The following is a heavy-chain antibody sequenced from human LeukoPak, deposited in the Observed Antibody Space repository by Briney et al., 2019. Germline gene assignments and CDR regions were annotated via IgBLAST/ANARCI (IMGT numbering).Heavy chain of an antibody. V-gene: IGHV1-18*01. CDR1: GYTFTSYG. Sequence: ASVKVSCMASGYTFTSYGISCVRQAPGQGLEWMGWISAYNGNTNYAQKFQGRVTITTDESTSTAYMELSSLRSEDTAVYYCARCLGGCQLVSWFDPWGQGTLVTVSS. D-gene: IGHD6-6*01. CDR2: ISAYNGNT. J-gene: IGHJ5*02. CDR3: ARCLGGCQLVSWFDP.